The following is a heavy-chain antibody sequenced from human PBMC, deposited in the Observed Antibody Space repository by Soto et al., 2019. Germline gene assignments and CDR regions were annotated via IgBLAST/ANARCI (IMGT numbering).Heavy chain of an antibody. Sequence: QVQLQESGPGLVKPSETLSLTCTVSGGSIINHYWSWIRQPPGKGLEWIGYIYYSGSTNYNPSLKSRVTISVDTSKTQFPLNLPSLTAADTAIYYCARANWYSEYWGQGTLVTVSS. CDR2: IYYSGST. V-gene: IGHV4-59*11. CDR3: ARANWYSEY. CDR1: GGSIINHY. J-gene: IGHJ4*02. D-gene: IGHD7-27*01.